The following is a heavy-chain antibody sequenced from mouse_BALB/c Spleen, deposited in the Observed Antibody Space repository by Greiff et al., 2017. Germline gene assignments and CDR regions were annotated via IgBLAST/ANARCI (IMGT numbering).Heavy chain of an antibody. CDR1: GYSITSDYA. Sequence: EVQLVESGPGLVKPSQSLSLTCTVTGYSITSDYAWNWIRQFPGNKLEWMGYISYSGSTSYNPSLKSRISITRDTSKNQFFLQLNSVTTEDTATYYCAERGGGAMDYWGQGTSVTVSS. J-gene: IGHJ4*01. CDR2: ISYSGST. V-gene: IGHV3-2*02. CDR3: AERGGGAMDY.